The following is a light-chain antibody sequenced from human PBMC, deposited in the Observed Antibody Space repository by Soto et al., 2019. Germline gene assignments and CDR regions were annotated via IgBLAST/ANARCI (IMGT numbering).Light chain of an antibody. CDR2: GNS. J-gene: IGLJ1*01. CDR1: SSNIGAGYD. CDR3: QSYDSSVRGV. V-gene: IGLV1-40*01. Sequence: QLVLTQPPSVSGAPGQRVTISCTGSSSNIGAGYDVHWYQQLPGTAPKLLIYGNSNRPSGVPDRFSGSKSGTSASLAITGLQAEDEADYYCQSYDSSVRGVFGTGTKLTVL.